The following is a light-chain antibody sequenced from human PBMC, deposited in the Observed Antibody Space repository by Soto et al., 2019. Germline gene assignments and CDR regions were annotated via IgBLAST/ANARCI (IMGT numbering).Light chain of an antibody. CDR3: QQTNTFLPLT. Sequence: DIQMPQSPSSVSASVGDRVTITCRACQGISNWLAWYQQQPGKAPKLLIYAASSLQSGVPSRFSGGGSGTHFTLIISSLQPEDFATYYCQQTNTFLPLTFGGGTKVEIK. CDR2: AAS. V-gene: IGKV1-12*01. J-gene: IGKJ4*01. CDR1: QGISNW.